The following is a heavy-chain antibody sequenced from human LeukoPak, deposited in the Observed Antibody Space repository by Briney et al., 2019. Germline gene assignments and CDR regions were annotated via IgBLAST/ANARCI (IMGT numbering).Heavy chain of an antibody. J-gene: IGHJ6*02. CDR1: GYTFTGYY. D-gene: IGHD2-2*01. V-gene: IGHV1-2*02. CDR3: ARDGCSSTSCPDV. CDR2: INPNSGGT. Sequence: ASVKVSCKASGYTFTGYYMHWVRQAPGQGLEWMGWINPNSGGTNYAQKFQGRVTMARDTSISTAYMELSRLRSDDTAVYYCARDGCSSTSCPDVWGQGTTVTVSS.